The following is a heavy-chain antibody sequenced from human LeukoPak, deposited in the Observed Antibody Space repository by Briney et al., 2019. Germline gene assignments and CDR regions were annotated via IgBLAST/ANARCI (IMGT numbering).Heavy chain of an antibody. CDR3: ARVGGDYDSSGYRVDYFDY. CDR2: ISYDGSNK. J-gene: IGHJ4*02. Sequence: GRSLRLSCAASGFTFSSYAMHWVRQAPGKGLEWVAVISYDGSNKYYADSVKGRFTISRGNSKNTLYLQMNSLRAEDTAVYYCARVGGDYDSSGYRVDYFDYWGQGTLVTVSS. V-gene: IGHV3-30-3*01. CDR1: GFTFSSYA. D-gene: IGHD3-22*01.